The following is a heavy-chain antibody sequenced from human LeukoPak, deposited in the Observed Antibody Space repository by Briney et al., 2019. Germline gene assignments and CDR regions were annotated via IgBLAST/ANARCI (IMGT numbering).Heavy chain of an antibody. Sequence: SETLSLTCAVYGGSSSGYYWSWIRQPPGKGLEWIGYIYYSGSTNYNPSLKSRVTISVDTSKNQFSLKLSSVTAADTAVYYCARANLETDAFDIWGQGTMVTVSS. CDR1: GGSSSGYY. CDR2: IYYSGST. J-gene: IGHJ3*02. V-gene: IGHV4-59*01. CDR3: ARANLETDAFDI.